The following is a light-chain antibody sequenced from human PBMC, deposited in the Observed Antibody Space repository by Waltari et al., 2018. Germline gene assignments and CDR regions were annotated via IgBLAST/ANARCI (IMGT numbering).Light chain of an antibody. J-gene: IGKJ1*01. V-gene: IGKV1-33*01. CDR2: DAS. Sequence: DIQMTQPPSSMSASVGDRVSITCQASQDIRNYLSWYQQKPGKAPKLLIYDASNLETGVPSRFSGSASGTDFTFTISSLQPEDIGTYYCQQYKDLPRTFGQGTKVEFK. CDR3: QQYKDLPRT. CDR1: QDIRNY.